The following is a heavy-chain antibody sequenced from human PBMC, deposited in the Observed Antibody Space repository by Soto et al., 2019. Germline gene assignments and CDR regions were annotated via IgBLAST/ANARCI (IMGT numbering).Heavy chain of an antibody. CDR3: ARDRPQLLWFGKNYYYGMDV. D-gene: IGHD3-10*01. Sequence: QVQLVQSGAEVKKHGASVKVSCKASGYTFTSYGINWVREAPGQGLEWMGWISAYNGNTNYAQKLQGRVTMTTDTSTSTAYMELRSLRSDDTAVYYCARDRPQLLWFGKNYYYGMDVWGQGTTVTVSS. CDR1: GYTFTSYG. V-gene: IGHV1-18*01. CDR2: ISAYNGNT. J-gene: IGHJ6*02.